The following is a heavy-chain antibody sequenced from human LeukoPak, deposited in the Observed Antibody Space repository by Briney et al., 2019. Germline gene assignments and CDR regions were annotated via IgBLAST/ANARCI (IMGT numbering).Heavy chain of an antibody. CDR1: GYTFTSYA. J-gene: IGHJ5*02. CDR2: INAGNGNT. V-gene: IGHV1-3*01. D-gene: IGHD3-10*01. Sequence: ASVKVSCTASGYTFTSYAMHWVRQAPGQRLEWMGWINAGNGNTKYSQKFQGRVTITRDTSASTAYMELSSLRSEDTAVYYCARESLLWFGEFDPWGQGTLVTVSS. CDR3: ARESLLWFGEFDP.